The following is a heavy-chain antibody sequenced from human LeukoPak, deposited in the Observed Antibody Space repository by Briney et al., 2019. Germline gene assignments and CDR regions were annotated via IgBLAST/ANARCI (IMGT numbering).Heavy chain of an antibody. CDR3: ARVDTAMAYFDY. CDR1: GGSISSGGYY. CDR2: IYYSGST. V-gene: IGHV4-31*03. Sequence: SETLSLTCTVSGGSISSGGYYWSWIRQHPGKGLEWIGYIYYSGSTYYNPSLKSRVTISVDTSKNQFSLKLNSVTAADTAVYYCARVDTAMAYFDYWGQGTLVTVSS. J-gene: IGHJ4*02. D-gene: IGHD5-18*01.